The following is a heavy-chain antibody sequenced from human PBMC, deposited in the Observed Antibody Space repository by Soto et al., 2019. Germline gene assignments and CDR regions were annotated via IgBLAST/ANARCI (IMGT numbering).Heavy chain of an antibody. CDR1: GFTFSSYW. J-gene: IGHJ6*03. CDR3: ARHGDYVSMDV. Sequence: EVHLVESGGGLVQPGGSLRLSCAASGFTFSSYWMSWVRQAPGKGLECVANIKQDGSEKYFVDYLKGRFTISRDNAKNSLYLQMNSLRAEDTAVYYCARHGDYVSMDVWGKGTPVTVSS. D-gene: IGHD4-17*01. CDR2: IKQDGSEK. V-gene: IGHV3-7*01.